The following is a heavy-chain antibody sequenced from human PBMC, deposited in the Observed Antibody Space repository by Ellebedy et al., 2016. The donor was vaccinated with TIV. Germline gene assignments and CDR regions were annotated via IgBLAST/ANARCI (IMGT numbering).Heavy chain of an antibody. D-gene: IGHD3-22*01. J-gene: IGHJ6*02. Sequence: SQTLSLTXVIFGDSVPRKSPAWNWIRESPSRGLEWLGRTYYRSKWHNDYGESVKSRISINPDTSQNQFSLQLNSVSPEDTAVYYCAREAAGMNYYDSSRYFYGMDVWGQGTTVTVSS. V-gene: IGHV6-1*01. CDR2: TYYRSKWHN. CDR1: GDSVPRKSPA. CDR3: AREAAGMNYYDSSRYFYGMDV.